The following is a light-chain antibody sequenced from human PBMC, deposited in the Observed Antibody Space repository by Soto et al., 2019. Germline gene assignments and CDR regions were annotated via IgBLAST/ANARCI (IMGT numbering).Light chain of an antibody. CDR1: QSLSCQ. Sequence: EIVLTQSPATLSLSPGERATLSCRASQSLSCQLAWYQQKPGQAPRLLIYDASNRATGIPARFSGSGSGTDFTLTISSLEPEDFAVYYCQQRSNWPPAITFGQGTRLEIK. V-gene: IGKV3-11*01. CDR2: DAS. CDR3: QQRSNWPPAIT. J-gene: IGKJ5*01.